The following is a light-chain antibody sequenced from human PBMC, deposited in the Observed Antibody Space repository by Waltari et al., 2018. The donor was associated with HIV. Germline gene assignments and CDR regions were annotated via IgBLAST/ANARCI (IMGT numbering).Light chain of an antibody. CDR2: GAS. V-gene: IGKV3-20*01. Sequence: ETVLTQSPGTLSLSPGERATLSCRASQSVSSSYLAWYQHRPGQAPRLLIYGASSRATGIPDRFSGSGSGTDYALTIRRLEPEDFAVYYCQQYGRSSWTFGQGTKVDIK. CDR3: QQYGRSSWT. J-gene: IGKJ1*01. CDR1: QSVSSSY.